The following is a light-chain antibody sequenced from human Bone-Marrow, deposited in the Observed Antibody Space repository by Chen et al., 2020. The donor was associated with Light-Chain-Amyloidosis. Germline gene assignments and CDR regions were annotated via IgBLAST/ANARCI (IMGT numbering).Light chain of an antibody. CDR2: EDD. Sequence: NFMLTQPHSVSESPGKTVIISCTRSSGSIATNYVQWYQQRPGSSPTTLIYEDDQRPSGVPDRFAGSIDRSANSASLTISGLKTEDEAEYYCQSYQGSSQGVFGGGTKLTVL. J-gene: IGLJ3*02. V-gene: IGLV6-57*01. CDR3: QSYQGSSQGV. CDR1: SGSIATNY.